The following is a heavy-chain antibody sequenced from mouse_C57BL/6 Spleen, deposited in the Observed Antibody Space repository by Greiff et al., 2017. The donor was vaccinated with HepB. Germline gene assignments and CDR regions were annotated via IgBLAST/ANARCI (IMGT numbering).Heavy chain of an antibody. CDR2: IHPNSGST. CDR3: ARGAYYSNLYYAMDY. V-gene: IGHV1-64*01. D-gene: IGHD2-5*01. Sequence: VQLKQPGAELVKPGASVKLSCKASGYTFTSYWMHWVKQRPGQGLEWIGMIHPNSGSTNYNEKFKSKATLTVDKSSSTAYMQLSSLTSEDSAVYYCARGAYYSNLYYAMDYWGQGTSVTVSS. CDR1: GYTFTSYW. J-gene: IGHJ4*01.